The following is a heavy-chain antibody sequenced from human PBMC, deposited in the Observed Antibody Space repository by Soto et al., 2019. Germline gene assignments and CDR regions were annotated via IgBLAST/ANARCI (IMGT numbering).Heavy chain of an antibody. CDR3: ARDLDDYGSGSRKYYYYGMDV. D-gene: IGHD3-10*01. CDR1: GFTFSSYA. J-gene: IGHJ6*02. V-gene: IGHV3-30-3*01. CDR2: ISYDGSNK. Sequence: GGSLRLSCAASGFTFSSYAMHWVRQAPGKGLEWVAVISYDGSNKYYADSVKGRFTISRDNSKNTLYLQMNSLRAEDTAVYYCARDLDDYGSGSRKYYYYGMDVWGQGTTVTVSS.